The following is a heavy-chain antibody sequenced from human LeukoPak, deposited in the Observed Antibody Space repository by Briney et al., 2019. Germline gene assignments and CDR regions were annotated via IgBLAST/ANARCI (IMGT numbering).Heavy chain of an antibody. CDR1: GGSISSYY. CDR2: IYYSGST. J-gene: IGHJ5*02. Sequence: SETLSLTCTVSGGSISSYYWSWIRQPPGKGLEWVGYIYYSGSTNYNPALRRRGTISVDTSTHKSHLKLSSVTAADTAVSYCARSYSAYDPSNWFDPWGPGTLVTVSS. CDR3: ARSYSAYDPSNWFDP. V-gene: IGHV4-59*01. D-gene: IGHD5-12*01.